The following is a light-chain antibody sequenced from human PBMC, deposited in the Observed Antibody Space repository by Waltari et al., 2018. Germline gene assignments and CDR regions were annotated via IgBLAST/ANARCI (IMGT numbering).Light chain of an antibody. CDR1: QSVSIN. J-gene: IGKJ4*01. CDR2: EAS. V-gene: IGKV3-15*01. CDR3: QQYNNWPPLT. Sequence: EIVMTQSPATLSVSPGERATLSCRASQSVSINLVWYQQKPGQAPRLLISEASTRATGIPARFSGSGSGTEFTLTISSLQSEDFAVYYCQQYNNWPPLTFGGGTKVEIK.